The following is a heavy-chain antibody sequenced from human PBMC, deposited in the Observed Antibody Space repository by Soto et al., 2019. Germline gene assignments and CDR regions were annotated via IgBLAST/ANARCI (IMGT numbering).Heavy chain of an antibody. Sequence: GGSLRLSCAASGFTFRSYAMSWFRQAPGKGLEWVSAISGSGGSTYYADSVKGRFTISRDNSKNTLYLQMNSLRAEDTAVYYCAKDPKRRYCSSTSCYVGYWGQGTLVTVSS. D-gene: IGHD2-2*01. CDR3: AKDPKRRYCSSTSCYVGY. J-gene: IGHJ4*02. V-gene: IGHV3-23*01. CDR1: GFTFRSYA. CDR2: ISGSGGST.